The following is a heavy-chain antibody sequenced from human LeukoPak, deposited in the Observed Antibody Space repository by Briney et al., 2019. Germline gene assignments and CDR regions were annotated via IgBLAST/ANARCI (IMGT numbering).Heavy chain of an antibody. Sequence: GGSLRLSCAASGFTFSSYAMSWVRQAPGKGLEWVSAISGSGGSSYYADSVKGRFTISRDNSKNTLYLQMNSLRAEGTAVYYCAKDPGYCSGGSCYPYFDYWGQGTLVTVSS. CDR2: ISGSGGSS. J-gene: IGHJ4*02. CDR1: GFTFSSYA. D-gene: IGHD2-15*01. CDR3: AKDPGYCSGGSCYPYFDY. V-gene: IGHV3-23*01.